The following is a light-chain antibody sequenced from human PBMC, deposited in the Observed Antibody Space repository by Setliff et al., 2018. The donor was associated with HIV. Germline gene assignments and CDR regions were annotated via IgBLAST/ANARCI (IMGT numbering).Light chain of an antibody. V-gene: IGLV2-18*03. CDR2: EIN. CDR3: SSYTSISTYV. J-gene: IGLJ1*01. Sequence: VLTQPPSVSGSPGQSVTISCTGTSSDVGSYNRVSWYQQPPGTAPKLMIYEINNRPSGVPDRFSGSKSGNTASLTTSGLQAEDEADYYCSSYTSISTYVFGTGTKVTVL. CDR1: SSDVGSYNR.